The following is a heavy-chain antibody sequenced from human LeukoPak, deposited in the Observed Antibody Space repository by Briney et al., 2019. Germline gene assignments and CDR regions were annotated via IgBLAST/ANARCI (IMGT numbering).Heavy chain of an antibody. V-gene: IGHV3-23*01. CDR3: AKEADVVFIRLDY. D-gene: IGHD2-15*01. J-gene: IGHJ4*02. CDR1: GFTFSSDA. CDR2: ISGSGGST. Sequence: PGGALRLSCAASGFTFSSDAMSWVRQAPGKGLEWVSAISGSGGSTYYADSVKGPFSISRDNFKNTLYLQKNSLRAEDTAEYNCAKEADVVFIRLDYWGPGTPVTLSS.